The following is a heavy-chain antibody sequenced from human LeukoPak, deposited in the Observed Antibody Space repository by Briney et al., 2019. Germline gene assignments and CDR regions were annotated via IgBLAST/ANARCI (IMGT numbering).Heavy chain of an antibody. Sequence: SETLSLTCTVSGGSISSYYWSWIRQPAGKGLEWIGRIYTSGSTNYNPSLKSRVTMSVDTSKNQFSLKLSSVTAADTAVYYCARDGINCSSTSCYEYYYYMDVWGKGTTVTVSS. CDR1: GGSISSYY. CDR3: ARDGINCSSTSCYEYYYYMDV. J-gene: IGHJ6*03. V-gene: IGHV4-4*07. CDR2: IYTSGST. D-gene: IGHD2-2*01.